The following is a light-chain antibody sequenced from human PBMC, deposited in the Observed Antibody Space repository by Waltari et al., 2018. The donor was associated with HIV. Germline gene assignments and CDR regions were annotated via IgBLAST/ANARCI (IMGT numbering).Light chain of an antibody. Sequence: EILMTQFPAPLSVSPGERATPSCRASQSVNSNLAWYQQKPGQTPSLLIYGTSTRATDIPARFSGSGSGTEFTLTISSLQSEDFAVYYCHHYNNWRETFGQGTKVEIK. J-gene: IGKJ1*01. CDR3: HHYNNWRET. CDR1: QSVNSN. CDR2: GTS. V-gene: IGKV3-15*01.